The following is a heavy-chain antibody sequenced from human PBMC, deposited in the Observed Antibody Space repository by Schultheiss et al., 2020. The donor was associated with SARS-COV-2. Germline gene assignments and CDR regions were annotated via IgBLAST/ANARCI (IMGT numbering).Heavy chain of an antibody. Sequence: GGSLRLSCAASGFTFSSYGMHWVRQAPGKGLEWVAVISYDGSNKYYAGSVKGRFTISRDNAKNSLYLQMNSLRAEDTAVYYCAKPRIQLWSYYGMDVWGQGTTVTVSS. D-gene: IGHD5-18*01. V-gene: IGHV3-30*12. CDR3: AKPRIQLWSYYGMDV. J-gene: IGHJ6*02. CDR1: GFTFSSYG. CDR2: ISYDGSNK.